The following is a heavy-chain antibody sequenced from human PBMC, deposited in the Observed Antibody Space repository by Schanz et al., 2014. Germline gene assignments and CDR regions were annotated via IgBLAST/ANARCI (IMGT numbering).Heavy chain of an antibody. CDR3: VKDTNGGDSGNYHAFDV. CDR2: LSWNRRSV. J-gene: IGHJ3*01. D-gene: IGHD4-17*01. Sequence: EMQLVESGGGLVQPGRSLRLSCAASGFTFEDYAMHWVRQVPGKGLEWVAGLSWNRRSVGYADSVKGRFTIPRDNANNTLDLQMKSLRPEDPAIYYCVKDTNGGDSGNYHAFDVWGQGTRVTVSS. CDR1: GFTFEDYA. V-gene: IGHV3-9*01.